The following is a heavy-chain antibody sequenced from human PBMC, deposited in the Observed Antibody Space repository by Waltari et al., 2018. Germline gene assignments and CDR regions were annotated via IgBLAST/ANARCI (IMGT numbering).Heavy chain of an antibody. CDR2: IYYSGST. J-gene: IGHJ4*02. D-gene: IGHD2-15*01. CDR1: GGSISSYY. CDR3: ARVPDCSGGSCAWGYFDY. V-gene: IGHV4-59*01. Sequence: QVQLQESGPGLVKPSETLSLTCTVSGGSISSYYWSWLRQPPGKGLEWIGYIYYSGSTNYNPSLKSRVTISVDTSKNQFSLKLSSVTAADTAVYYCARVPDCSGGSCAWGYFDYWGQGTLVTVSS.